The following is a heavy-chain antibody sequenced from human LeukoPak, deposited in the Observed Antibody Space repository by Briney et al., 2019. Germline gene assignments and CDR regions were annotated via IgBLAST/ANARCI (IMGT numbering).Heavy chain of an antibody. CDR1: GGTFSSYA. CDR3: AKDYYDSSGYFDY. D-gene: IGHD3-22*01. Sequence: ASVKVSCKASGGTFSSYAITWVRQAPGQGLEWMGRIIPIFGTTNYAQKLQGRVTITTDESTSTAYMELSSLRSEDTAVYYCAKDYYDSSGYFDYRGQGTLVTVSS. V-gene: IGHV1-69*05. J-gene: IGHJ4*02. CDR2: IIPIFGTT.